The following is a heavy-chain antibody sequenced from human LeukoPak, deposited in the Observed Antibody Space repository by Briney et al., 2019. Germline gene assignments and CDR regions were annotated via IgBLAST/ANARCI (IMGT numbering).Heavy chain of an antibody. CDR3: ARFPGSAEYRHYYYMDV. J-gene: IGHJ6*03. V-gene: IGHV4-4*07. Sequence: GSLRLSCTGSRFTFGDYAISWIRQPPGKGLEWIGRIYTSGNTEYNPSLKSRVTISVDTSKNQFFLKLSSVTAADTAVYYCARFPGSAEYRHYYYMDVWGKGTTVTVSS. CDR2: IYTSGNT. CDR1: RFTFGDYA. D-gene: IGHD2-15*01.